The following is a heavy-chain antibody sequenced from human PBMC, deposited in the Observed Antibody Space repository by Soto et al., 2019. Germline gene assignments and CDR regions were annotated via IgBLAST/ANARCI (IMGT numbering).Heavy chain of an antibody. Sequence: QVQLQESGPGLVKPSQTLSLTCTVSGGSISSGGYYWSWIRQHPGKGLEWIGYIYYSGSTYYNPSLKSRVTISVDTSKNLFSLKLSTVTAADTAVYYCAREGGIVGATAADYWGQGTLVTVSS. D-gene: IGHD1-26*01. J-gene: IGHJ4*02. CDR2: IYYSGST. CDR1: GGSISSGGYY. CDR3: AREGGIVGATAADY. V-gene: IGHV4-31*03.